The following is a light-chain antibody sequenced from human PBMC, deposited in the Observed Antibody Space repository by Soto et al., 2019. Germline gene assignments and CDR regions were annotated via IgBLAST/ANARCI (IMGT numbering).Light chain of an antibody. CDR1: QSVKNF. Sequence: EIVLTQSPGTVSLSPGESATLSCRASQSVKNFLAWYQQRPGQAPRLLMYEASNRETGVPARFSGSGAGTEFTLTISSLEPEDFAIDYCQQRRNSPPTFGQGTKVDIK. J-gene: IGKJ1*01. V-gene: IGKV3-11*01. CDR2: EAS. CDR3: QQRRNSPPT.